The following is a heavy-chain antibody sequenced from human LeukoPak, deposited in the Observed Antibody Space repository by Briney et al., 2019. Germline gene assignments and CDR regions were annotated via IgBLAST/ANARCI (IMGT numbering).Heavy chain of an antibody. Sequence: GGSLRLSCIASGFTFSSFAMHWVRQTPDKGLEWLAVISYDGRNKDYADSVQGRFTISRDNSKNTLYLQVGSLRVEETAVYYCARGHTPNVLYATPYWGQGALVTV. CDR2: ISYDGRNK. V-gene: IGHV3-30*04. CDR1: GFTFSSFA. D-gene: IGHD2-8*02. J-gene: IGHJ4*02. CDR3: ARGHTPNVLYATPY.